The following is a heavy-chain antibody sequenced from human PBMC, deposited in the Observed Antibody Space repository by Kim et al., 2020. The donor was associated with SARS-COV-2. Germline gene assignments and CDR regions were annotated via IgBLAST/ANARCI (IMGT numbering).Heavy chain of an antibody. J-gene: IGHJ5*02. CDR3: ARRDFYHSSGYYEGRFDP. Sequence: GESLKISCKASGYSFTSYWITWVRQMPGKGLEWMGRIDPSDSYTKYSPSFQGHVTISADNSIDTAYLQWNSLKASDTAMYYCARRDFYHSSGYYEGRFDP. CDR1: GYSFTSYW. V-gene: IGHV5-10-1*01. CDR2: IDPSDSYT. D-gene: IGHD3-22*01.